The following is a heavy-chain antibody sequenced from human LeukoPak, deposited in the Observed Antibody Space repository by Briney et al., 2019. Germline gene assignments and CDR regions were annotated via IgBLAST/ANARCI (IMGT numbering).Heavy chain of an antibody. CDR1: GFTFSNYW. V-gene: IGHV3-21*01. J-gene: IGHJ5*02. CDR2: ISSSSSYI. Sequence: PGGSLRLSCVVSGFTFSNYWMSWVRQAPGKGLEWVSSISSSSSYIYYADSVKGRFTISRDNAKNSLYLQMNSLRVEDTAVYYCARVYYASWSGQPLSQHWLDPWGQGTLVTVSS. D-gene: IGHD3-3*01. CDR3: ARVYYASWSGQPLSQHWLDP.